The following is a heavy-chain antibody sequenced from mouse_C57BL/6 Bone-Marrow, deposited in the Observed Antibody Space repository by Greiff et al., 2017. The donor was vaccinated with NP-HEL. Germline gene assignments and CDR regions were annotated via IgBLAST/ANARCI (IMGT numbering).Heavy chain of an antibody. V-gene: IGHV1-64*01. J-gene: IGHJ3*01. Sequence: QVQLQQPGAELVKPGASVKLSCKASGYTFTSYWMHWVKQRPGQGLEWIGMIHPNSGSTNYNEKFKSKATLTVDKSSSTAYMHLSGLTSEDSAVYYCARWGGYAFADWGKGALVTVSA. CDR2: IHPNSGST. D-gene: IGHD2-2*01. CDR1: GYTFTSYW. CDR3: ARWGGYAFAD.